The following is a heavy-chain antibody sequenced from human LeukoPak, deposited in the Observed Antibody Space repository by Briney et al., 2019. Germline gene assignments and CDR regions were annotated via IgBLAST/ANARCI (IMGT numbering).Heavy chain of an antibody. D-gene: IGHD3-3*01. CDR1: GFTANSNY. V-gene: IGHV3-66*01. CDR3: ARVGWSGYHFDY. CDR2: IYTGGAT. J-gene: IGHJ4*02. Sequence: GGSLRLSCAASGFTANSNYMTWVRQAPGRGLEWVSVIYTGGATYYADSVKGRFTISRDHPKNTLYLQMNTLRAEDTAVYYCARVGWSGYHFDYWGQGTQVTVSS.